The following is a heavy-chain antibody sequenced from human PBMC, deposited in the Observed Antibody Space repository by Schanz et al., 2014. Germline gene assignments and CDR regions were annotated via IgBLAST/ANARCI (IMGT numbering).Heavy chain of an antibody. V-gene: IGHV3-30*04. D-gene: IGHD3-10*01. J-gene: IGHJ4*02. CDR3: ARIGGSVFDY. CDR1: GFTFSSYA. Sequence: VQLLESGGGLVQPGGSLRLSCAASGFTFSSYALHWVRQAPGKGLEWVAFVPFDGSQKFYADSVKGRFTISRDNSKNTVYLQMNSLRAEDTAVYYCARIGGSVFDYWAQGTLVTVSS. CDR2: VPFDGSQK.